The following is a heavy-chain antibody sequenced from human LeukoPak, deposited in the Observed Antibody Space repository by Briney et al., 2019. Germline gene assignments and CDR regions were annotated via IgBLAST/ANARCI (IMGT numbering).Heavy chain of an antibody. CDR2: IYYSGST. Sequence: SETLSLTCTVSGGSISSSSYYWGWIRQPPGKGLEWIGSIYYSGSTYYNPSLKSRVTISVDTSKNQFSLKLSSVTAVDTAVYYCARDDYYDSSGYYWGQGTLVTVSS. J-gene: IGHJ4*02. CDR3: ARDDYYDSSGYY. CDR1: GGSISSSSYY. D-gene: IGHD3-22*01. V-gene: IGHV4-39*07.